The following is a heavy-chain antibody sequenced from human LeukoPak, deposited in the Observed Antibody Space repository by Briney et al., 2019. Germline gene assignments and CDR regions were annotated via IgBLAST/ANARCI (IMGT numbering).Heavy chain of an antibody. J-gene: IGHJ4*02. V-gene: IGHV3-30-3*01. CDR2: ISYDGSNK. CDR3: ASDLLWPTDY. D-gene: IGHD3-10*01. CDR1: GFTFSSYA. Sequence: GGSLRLSCAASGFTFSSYAMHWVRQAPGKGLEWVAVISYDGSNKYYADSVKGRFTISRDNSKNTLYLQMNSLRAEDTAVYYCASDLLWPTDYWGQGTLVTVSS.